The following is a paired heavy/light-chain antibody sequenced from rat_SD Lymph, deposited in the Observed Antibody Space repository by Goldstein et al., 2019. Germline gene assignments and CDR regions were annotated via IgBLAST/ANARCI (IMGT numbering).Light chain of an antibody. CDR3: QQSYSSLYT. J-gene: IGKJ2-1*01. CDR1: QSISTS. V-gene: IGKV5S10*01. CDR2: YAS. Sequence: NIVLTQSPATLSVTPGESVSLSCRASQSISTSIHWYQQKSNESPRLLIKYASQSISGIPSRFSGSGSGTDFTLSINRVESEDFSIYYCQQSYSSLYTFGAGTKLELK.
Heavy chain of an antibody. CDR3: ARRQGYTTDWYFDF. Sequence: QVTLKESGPGMLQPSKTLSLTCSFSGFSLSTSGMVVSWIRQPSGKSLEWLAAIDWDGDKYYNPSLKSRLTVSKDTSNTQVFLKITSVDIADTATYYCARRQGYTTDWYFDFWGPGTMVTVSS. CDR1: GFSLSTSGMV. D-gene: IGHD1-6*01. J-gene: IGHJ1*01. V-gene: IGHV8S18*01. CDR2: IDWDGDK.